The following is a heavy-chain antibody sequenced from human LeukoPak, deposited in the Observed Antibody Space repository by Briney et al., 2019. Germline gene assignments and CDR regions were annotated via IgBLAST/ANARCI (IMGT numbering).Heavy chain of an antibody. CDR3: ARPSHQPDRNTMAPLGY. J-gene: IGHJ4*02. CDR2: INPSGGST. CDR1: GYTFASYY. D-gene: IGHD1-14*01. V-gene: IGHV1-46*01. Sequence: ASVKVSCKASGYTFASYYMHWVRQAPGQGLEWMGIINPSGGSTSYAQKFQGRVTITADKSTSTAYMELSSLRSEDTAVYYCARPSHQPDRNTMAPLGYWGQGTLVTVSS.